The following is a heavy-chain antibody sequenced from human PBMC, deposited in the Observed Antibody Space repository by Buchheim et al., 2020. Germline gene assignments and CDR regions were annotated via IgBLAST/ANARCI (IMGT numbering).Heavy chain of an antibody. J-gene: IGHJ6*03. CDR3: AKGRNYYGSGSYYTYYYYMDV. CDR2: ISGSGGST. D-gene: IGHD3-10*01. Sequence: EVQLLESGGGLVQPGGSLRLSCAASGFTFSSYAMSWVRQAPGKGLEWVSAISGSGGSTYYADSVKGRFTISRDNSKNKLYLQMNSLRAEDTAVYYCAKGRNYYGSGSYYTYYYYMDVWGKGTT. V-gene: IGHV3-23*01. CDR1: GFTFSSYA.